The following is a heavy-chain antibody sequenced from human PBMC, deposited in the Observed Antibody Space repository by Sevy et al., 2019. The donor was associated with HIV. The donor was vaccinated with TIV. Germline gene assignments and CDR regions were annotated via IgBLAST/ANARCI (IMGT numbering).Heavy chain of an antibody. D-gene: IGHD3-22*01. V-gene: IGHV1-24*01. CDR1: GYTLSQIS. Sequence: ASVKVSCKVSGYTLSQISMHWVRQAPGKGLEWMGSFDPEDGETIYAQKFQARVTMTEDTSTDTAYMELSSLRSADTAVYYSATTKDYYDSSGSPFDSWGQGTLVTVSS. CDR3: ATTKDYYDSSGSPFDS. CDR2: FDPEDGET. J-gene: IGHJ4*02.